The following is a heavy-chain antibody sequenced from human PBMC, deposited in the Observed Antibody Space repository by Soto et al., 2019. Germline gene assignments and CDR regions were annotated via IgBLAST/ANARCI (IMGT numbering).Heavy chain of an antibody. V-gene: IGHV1-8*01. CDR3: ARERTVAGNDY. D-gene: IGHD6-19*01. J-gene: IGHJ4*02. CDR2: MNPNSGNT. CDR1: GYTFTCYD. Sequence: WPSVKLTCKASGYTFTCYDINWVRQATGQGLEWMGWMNPNSGNTGYAQKFQGRVTMTRNTSISTAYMELSSLRSEDTAVYYCARERTVAGNDYWGQGTLVTVSS.